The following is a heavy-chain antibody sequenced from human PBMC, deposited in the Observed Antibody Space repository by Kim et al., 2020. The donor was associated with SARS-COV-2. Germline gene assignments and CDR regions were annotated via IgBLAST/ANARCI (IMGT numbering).Heavy chain of an antibody. CDR3: ATGGSIAARPFDY. CDR2: IYYSGST. V-gene: IGHV4-59*01. D-gene: IGHD6-6*01. CDR1: GDSISSSF. Sequence: SETLSLTCTVSGDSISSSFWSWVRQPPGKGLEWIGYIYYSGSTNYNPSLKSRVTISVDTSKNQFSLKLTSVTAADTAVYYCATGGSIAARPFDYWGQGTLVTVSS. J-gene: IGHJ4*02.